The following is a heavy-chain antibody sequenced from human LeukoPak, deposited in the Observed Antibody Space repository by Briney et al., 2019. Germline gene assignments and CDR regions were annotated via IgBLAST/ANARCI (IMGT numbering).Heavy chain of an antibody. V-gene: IGHV3-74*01. Sequence: WGSLRLSCAASGFTFSIYWMHGVRQAPGEGLVWVSRINGDGRTATYADSVKGRFTISRDNSKNTLYLQMNSLRSDDTAVYYCARGVSIAVAGYIDCWGQGTLVTVSS. CDR3: ARGVSIAVAGYIDC. CDR1: GFTFSIYW. J-gene: IGHJ4*02. D-gene: IGHD6-19*01. CDR2: INGDGRTA.